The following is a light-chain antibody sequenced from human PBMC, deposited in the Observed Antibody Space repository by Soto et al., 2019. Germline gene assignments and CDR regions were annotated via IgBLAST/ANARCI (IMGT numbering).Light chain of an antibody. CDR3: QKYGSSPIT. V-gene: IGKV3-20*01. CDR2: GAS. Sequence: EIVLTQSPGTLSLSPGKRATLSCSASQSVSSSYLAWYQQKPGQAPRLLIYGASSRATGIPDRFSGSGSGTDFTLTISRLEPEDFAVYYCQKYGSSPITXGQGTRLDIK. CDR1: QSVSSSY. J-gene: IGKJ5*01.